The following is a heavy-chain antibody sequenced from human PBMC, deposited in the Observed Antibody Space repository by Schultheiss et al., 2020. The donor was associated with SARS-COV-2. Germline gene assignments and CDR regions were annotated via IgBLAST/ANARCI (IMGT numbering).Heavy chain of an antibody. D-gene: IGHD3-16*01. Sequence: GGSLRLSCAASGFTFSSYWMHWVRQAPGKGLVWVSRINSDGSSTSYADSVKGRFTISRDNAKNSLYLQMNSLRAEDTAVYYCAKFPRGYYYGMDVWGQGTTVTVSS. CDR1: GFTFSSYW. CDR3: AKFPRGYYYGMDV. CDR2: INSDGSST. V-gene: IGHV3-74*01. J-gene: IGHJ6*02.